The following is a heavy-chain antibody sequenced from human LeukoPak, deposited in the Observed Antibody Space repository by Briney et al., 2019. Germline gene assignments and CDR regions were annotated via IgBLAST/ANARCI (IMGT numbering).Heavy chain of an antibody. Sequence: PSETLSLTCTVSGGSISSSSYYWSWIRQPPGKGLEWIGYIYYSGSTNYNPSLKSRVTISVDTSKNQFSLKLSSVTAADTAVYYCARTSGSGSYYYYYYYGMDVWGQGTTVTVSS. CDR1: GGSISSSSYY. CDR2: IYYSGST. CDR3: ARTSGSGSYYYYYYYGMDV. J-gene: IGHJ6*02. V-gene: IGHV4-61*01. D-gene: IGHD3-10*01.